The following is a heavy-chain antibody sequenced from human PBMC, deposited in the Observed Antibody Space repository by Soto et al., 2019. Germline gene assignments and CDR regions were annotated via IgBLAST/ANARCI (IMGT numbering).Heavy chain of an antibody. CDR3: ARVTIVATIRARAFDI. Sequence: GGSLRLSCAASGFTFSSYSMNWVRQAPGKGLEWVSSISSSSSYIYYADSVKGRFTISRDNAKNSLYLQMNSLRAEDTAVYYCARVTIVATIRARAFDIWGQGTMVTVSS. CDR1: GFTFSSYS. D-gene: IGHD5-12*01. CDR2: ISSSSSYI. J-gene: IGHJ3*02. V-gene: IGHV3-21*01.